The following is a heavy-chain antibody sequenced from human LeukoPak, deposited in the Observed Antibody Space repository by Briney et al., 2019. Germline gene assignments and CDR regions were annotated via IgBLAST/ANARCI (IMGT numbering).Heavy chain of an antibody. CDR3: ARESGSYYYYGMDV. CDR2: INHSGST. CDR1: GGSFSGYY. V-gene: IGHV4-34*01. J-gene: IGHJ6*02. Sequence: PSETLSLTCAVYGGSFSGYYWSWIRQPPGKGLEWIGEINHSGSTNYNPSLKSRVTISVDTSKNQFSLKLSSVTAADTAVYYCARESGSYYYYGMDVWGQGTTVTVSS. D-gene: IGHD1-26*01.